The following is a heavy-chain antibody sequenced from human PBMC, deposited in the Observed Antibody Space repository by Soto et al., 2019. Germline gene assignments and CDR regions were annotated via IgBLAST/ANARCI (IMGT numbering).Heavy chain of an antibody. D-gene: IGHD1-7*01. V-gene: IGHV4-34*01. CDR3: ARNRRGTTFDY. CDR2: INHSGST. CDR1: GGSFSGYY. Sequence: QVQLQQWGAGLLKPSETLSLTCAVYGGSFSGYYWSWIRQPPGKGLEWIGEINHSGSTNYNPSLNSRVTISVDTSKNQFSLKLSSVTAADTAVYYCARNRRGTTFDYWGQGTLVTVSS. J-gene: IGHJ4*02.